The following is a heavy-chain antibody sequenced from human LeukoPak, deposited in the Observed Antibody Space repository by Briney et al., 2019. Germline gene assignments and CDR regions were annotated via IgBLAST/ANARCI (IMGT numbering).Heavy chain of an antibody. D-gene: IGHD6-13*01. Sequence: SSETLSLTCTVSGGSIRSYYWSWIRQPPGKGLEWIGYIYYSGSTNYNPSLKSRVTISVDTSKNQFSLKLSSVTAADTAVYYCARDLQQLAYLDYWGQGTLVTVPS. CDR3: ARDLQQLAYLDY. V-gene: IGHV4-59*12. J-gene: IGHJ4*02. CDR1: GGSIRSYY. CDR2: IYYSGST.